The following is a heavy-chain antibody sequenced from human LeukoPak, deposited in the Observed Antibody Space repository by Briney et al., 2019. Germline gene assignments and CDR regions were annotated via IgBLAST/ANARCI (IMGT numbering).Heavy chain of an antibody. J-gene: IGHJ5*02. CDR3: ARNDAVLSSWFDP. CDR2: IIPIFGTA. Sequence: ASVKVSCKASGYTFSSYGISWVRQAPGQGLEWMGGIIPIFGTANYAQKFQGRVTITADESTSTAYMELSSLRSEDTAVYYCARNDAVLSSWFDPWGQGTLVTVSS. D-gene: IGHD3-3*02. CDR1: GYTFSSYG. V-gene: IGHV1-69*13.